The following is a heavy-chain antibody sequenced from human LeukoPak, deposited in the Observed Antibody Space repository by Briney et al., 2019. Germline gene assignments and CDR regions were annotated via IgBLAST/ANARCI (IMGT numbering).Heavy chain of an antibody. V-gene: IGHV5-51*01. CDR2: IYPGDSDT. CDR1: GYSFTSYW. CDR3: ARGDYVLSDAFDI. D-gene: IGHD4-17*01. Sequence: GESLNISCKGSGYSFTSYWIGWVRQLPGKGLEWMGIIYPGDSDTRYSPSFQGQFTISADKSISTAYLQWSSLKASDTAMYYCARGDYVLSDAFDIWGQGTMVTFSS. J-gene: IGHJ3*02.